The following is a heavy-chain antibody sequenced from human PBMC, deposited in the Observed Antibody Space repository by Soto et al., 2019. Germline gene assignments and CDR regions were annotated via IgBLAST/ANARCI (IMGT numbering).Heavy chain of an antibody. CDR1: RFTFGTYA. Sequence: GGSLSLSCTASRFTFGTYAMHWVRQAPGKGLEWVAVISYDGGNKYYADSVKGRFTISRDNSKNTLYLQMNSLRAEDTAVYYCAREKASQLANFDYWGQGTLVTVSS. CDR2: ISYDGGNK. J-gene: IGHJ4*02. D-gene: IGHD6-6*01. V-gene: IGHV3-30-3*01. CDR3: AREKASQLANFDY.